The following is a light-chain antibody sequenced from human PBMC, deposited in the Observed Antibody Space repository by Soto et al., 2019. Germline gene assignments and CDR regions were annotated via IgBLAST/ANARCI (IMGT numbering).Light chain of an antibody. J-gene: IGLJ2*01. Sequence: QSALTHPASVSGSPGQSITISCTGTSSDVGGSNYVSWYQQHPGKAPKLMIYDVSNRPSGVSNRFSGSKSGNTASLTISGLQAEDEADYYCSSYTSSNTLVFGGGTKLTVL. CDR2: DVS. CDR1: SSDVGGSNY. V-gene: IGLV2-14*01. CDR3: SSYTSSNTLV.